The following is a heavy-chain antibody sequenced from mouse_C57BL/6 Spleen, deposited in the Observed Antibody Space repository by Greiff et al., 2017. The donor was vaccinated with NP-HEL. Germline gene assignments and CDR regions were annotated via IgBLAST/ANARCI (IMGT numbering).Heavy chain of an antibody. CDR2: IYPGDGDT. V-gene: IGHV1-80*01. Sequence: QVQLQQSGAELVKPGASVKISCKASGYAFSSYWMNWVKQRPGKGLEWIGQIYPGDGDTNYNGKFKGKATLTAYKSSSTAYMQLSSLTSEDSAVYFCARSDYGSSYYFDYWGQGTTLTVSS. CDR1: GYAFSSYW. J-gene: IGHJ2*01. D-gene: IGHD1-1*01. CDR3: ARSDYGSSYYFDY.